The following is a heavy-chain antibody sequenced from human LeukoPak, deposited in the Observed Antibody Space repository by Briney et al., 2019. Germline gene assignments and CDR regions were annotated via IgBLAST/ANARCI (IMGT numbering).Heavy chain of an antibody. Sequence: GGSLRLSCAASGFTFSSYGMHWVRQAPGKGLEWVAFIRYDGSNKYYADSVKGRFTISRDNSKNTLYLQMNSLRAEDTAVYYCAKEPRWLQVIDYWGQGTLVTVSS. CDR1: GFTFSSYG. CDR2: IRYDGSNK. CDR3: AKEPRWLQVIDY. J-gene: IGHJ4*02. D-gene: IGHD5-24*01. V-gene: IGHV3-30*02.